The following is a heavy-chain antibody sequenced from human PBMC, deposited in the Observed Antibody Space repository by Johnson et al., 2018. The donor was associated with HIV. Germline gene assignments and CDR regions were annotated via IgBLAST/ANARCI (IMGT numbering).Heavy chain of an antibody. CDR1: GFTFSSYG. J-gene: IGHJ3*02. CDR2: ISIDGVSK. CDR3: ARDQGSNDYGDYSGRSDAFDI. V-gene: IGHV3-30*19. D-gene: IGHD4-17*01. Sequence: VQLVESGGGVVQPGRSLRLSCAASGFTFSSYGMHWVRQAPGKGLEWVAAISIDGVSKYYADSVKGRFTISRDNSKNTLYLQMNSLRAEDTAVYYCARDQGSNDYGDYSGRSDAFDIWGQGTMVTVSS.